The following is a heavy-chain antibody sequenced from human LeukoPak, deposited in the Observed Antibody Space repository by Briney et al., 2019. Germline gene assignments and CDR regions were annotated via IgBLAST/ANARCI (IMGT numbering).Heavy chain of an antibody. CDR1: GGSFSGYY. CDR2: INHSGST. CDR3: ARDFLGYCSSTSCYNRWYFDY. Sequence: SETLSLTCAVYGGSFSGYYWSWIRQPPGKGLEWIGEINHSGSTNYNPSLKSRVTISVDTSKNQFSLKLSSVTAADTAVYYCARDFLGYCSSTSCYNRWYFDYWGQGTLVTVSS. V-gene: IGHV4-34*01. J-gene: IGHJ4*02. D-gene: IGHD2-2*02.